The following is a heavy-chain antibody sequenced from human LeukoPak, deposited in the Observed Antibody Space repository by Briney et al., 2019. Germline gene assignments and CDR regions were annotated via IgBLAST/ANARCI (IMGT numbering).Heavy chain of an antibody. D-gene: IGHD5/OR15-5a*01. CDR3: SRGRLGIVSADRSQYYYYIDV. V-gene: IGHV4-38-2*01. CDR1: GYSITRGLY. CDR2: IYHSSST. J-gene: IGHJ6*03. Sequence: SETLSLTCDVSGYSITRGLYWGWIHQPPGKGPECIGSIYHSSSTYSNPSLQSRVAMSVDTSKNQFSLKLASVTAAETAVYYCSRGRLGIVSADRSQYYYYIDVWGKGTTVTVSS.